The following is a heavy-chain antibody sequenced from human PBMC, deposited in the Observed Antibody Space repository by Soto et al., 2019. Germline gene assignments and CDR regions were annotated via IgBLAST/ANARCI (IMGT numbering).Heavy chain of an antibody. J-gene: IGHJ4*02. D-gene: IGHD2-21*02. CDR3: ARYGATLVTLYYFDF. V-gene: IGHV3-30-3*01. Sequence: QVQLVESGGGVVQSGRSLRLSCAAAGFTLSDHVMHWVRQAPGKGLEWVALVSYDGSDKYYADSVRGRFTVSRDNSKSTVFLQMNSLRPEDTAVYYCARYGATLVTLYYFDFWGQGTQVTVSS. CDR1: GFTLSDHV. CDR2: VSYDGSDK.